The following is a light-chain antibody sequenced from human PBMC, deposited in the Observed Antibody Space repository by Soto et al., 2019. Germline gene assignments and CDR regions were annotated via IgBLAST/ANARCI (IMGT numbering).Light chain of an antibody. CDR3: QTWGTGIWV. Sequence: QPVLTQSPSASASLGASVKLTCTLSSGHSSYAIAWHQQQPEKGPRYLMKLNNDGSHSKGDGIPDRFSGSSSGAERYLTISSLQSEDEADYYCQTWGTGIWVFSGGTKLTVL. CDR1: SGHSSYA. J-gene: IGLJ3*02. V-gene: IGLV4-69*01. CDR2: LNNDGSH.